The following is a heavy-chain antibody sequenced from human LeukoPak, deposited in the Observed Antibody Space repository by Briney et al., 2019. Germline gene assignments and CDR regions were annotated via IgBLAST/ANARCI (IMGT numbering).Heavy chain of an antibody. Sequence: PSETLSLTCTVSGGSISSSSYYWGWIRQPPGKGLEWIGSIYYSGSTYYNPSLKSRVTISVDKSKNQFSLKLSSVTAADTAVYYCATQDPYIRSRSDYWGQGTLVTVSS. CDR1: GGSISSSSYY. D-gene: IGHD1-14*01. J-gene: IGHJ4*02. V-gene: IGHV4-39*01. CDR2: IYYSGST. CDR3: ATQDPYIRSRSDY.